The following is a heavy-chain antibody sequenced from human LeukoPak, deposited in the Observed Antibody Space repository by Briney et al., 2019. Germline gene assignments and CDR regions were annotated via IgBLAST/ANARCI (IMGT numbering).Heavy chain of an antibody. J-gene: IGHJ4*02. D-gene: IGHD1-26*01. CDR3: ASHSGNYALDY. V-gene: IGHV7-4-1*02. CDR1: GYTFTSYA. CDR2: INTNTGNP. Sequence: ASVKVSCKASGYTFTSYAMNWVRQAPGQGLEWMGWINTNTGNPTYAQGFTGRLVLSLDTSVSTAYLQISNLKAEDTAVYYCASHSGNYALDYWGQGTLVTVSS.